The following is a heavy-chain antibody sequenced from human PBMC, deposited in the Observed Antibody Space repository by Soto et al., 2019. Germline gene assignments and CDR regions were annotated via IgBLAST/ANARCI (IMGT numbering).Heavy chain of an antibody. D-gene: IGHD6-6*01. V-gene: IGHV4-39*01. CDR1: GGSISSSSYY. CDR2: IYYSGST. J-gene: IGHJ4*02. Sequence: SETLSLTCTVSGGSISSSSYYWGWIRQPPGKGLEWIGSIYYSGSTYYNPSLKSRVTISVDTSKNQFSLKLSSVTAADTAVYYCARRASSSPPASDYYFDYWGQGTLVTVSS. CDR3: ARRASSSPPASDYYFDY.